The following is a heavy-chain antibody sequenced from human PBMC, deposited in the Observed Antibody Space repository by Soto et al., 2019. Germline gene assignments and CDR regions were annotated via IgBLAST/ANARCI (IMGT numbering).Heavy chain of an antibody. Sequence: QVQLQESGPGLVKPSETLSLTCTVSGGSISSYYWSWIRQPAGKGLEWIGRIYTSGSTNYNPSLKRRVTMSVDTSKNQFSLKLSSVTAADTAVYYCARATRHGDYGDLNWFDPWGQGTLVTVSS. CDR1: GGSISSYY. D-gene: IGHD4-17*01. J-gene: IGHJ5*02. CDR2: IYTSGST. CDR3: ARATRHGDYGDLNWFDP. V-gene: IGHV4-4*07.